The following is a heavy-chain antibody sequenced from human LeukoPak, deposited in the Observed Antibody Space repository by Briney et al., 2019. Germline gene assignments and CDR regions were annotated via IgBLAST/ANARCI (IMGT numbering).Heavy chain of an antibody. CDR3: AKNELLWFGEFDAFDI. V-gene: IGHV3-30*18. D-gene: IGHD3-10*01. J-gene: IGHJ3*02. CDR1: GFTFSSYG. CDR2: ISYDGSNK. Sequence: GRSLTLSCAASGFTFSSYGMHWVRQAPGQGLDLVAVISYDGSNKYYVDSVKGRFTISRDNSKNMLYLQTNSLRAEDMAVYYCAKNELLWFGEFDAFDIWGQGTMVTVFS.